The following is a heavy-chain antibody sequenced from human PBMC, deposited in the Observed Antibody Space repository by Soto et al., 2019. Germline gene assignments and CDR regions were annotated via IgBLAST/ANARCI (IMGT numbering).Heavy chain of an antibody. D-gene: IGHD2-15*01. CDR2: ISNSGVST. Sequence: EVQLLESGGGLVQPGGSLRLSCAASGFTFSSYAVSWVRQAPGKGLEWVSAISNSGVSTYYADSVKGRFTISRDNSKNTLYLQMNSLRAEDTAVYYCATTFDCSGGSCLGRFDFWGQGTLVTVSS. J-gene: IGHJ4*02. V-gene: IGHV3-23*01. CDR3: ATTFDCSGGSCLGRFDF. CDR1: GFTFSSYA.